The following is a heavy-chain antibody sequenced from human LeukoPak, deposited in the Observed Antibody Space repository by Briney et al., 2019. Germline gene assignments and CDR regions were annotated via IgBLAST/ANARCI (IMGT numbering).Heavy chain of an antibody. V-gene: IGHV4-59*08. D-gene: IGHD2-15*01. CDR2: IYYSGST. CDR1: GGXISSYY. J-gene: IGHJ3*02. Sequence: SETLSLTCTVSGGXISSYYWSWIRQPPGKGLEWIGYIYYSGSTNYNLSLKSRVTISVDTSKNQFSLKLSSVTAADTAVYYCARHGPGYCSGGSCPDAFDIWGQGTMVTVSS. CDR3: ARHGPGYCSGGSCPDAFDI.